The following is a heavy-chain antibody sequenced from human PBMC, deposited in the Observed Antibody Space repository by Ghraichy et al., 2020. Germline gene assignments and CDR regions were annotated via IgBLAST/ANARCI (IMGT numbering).Heavy chain of an antibody. Sequence: SGPTLVKPTQTLTLTCTFSGFSLSTSGVGVGWIRQPPGKALEWLALIFWDDDKWYSPSLKSRLTITSDTSKNQVVLTMTNMDPVDTATYFCAHSGNWNYLSVFDYWGQGTLVTVSS. J-gene: IGHJ4*02. CDR2: IFWDDDK. D-gene: IGHD1-7*01. CDR1: GFSLSTSGVG. V-gene: IGHV2-5*02. CDR3: AHSGNWNYLSVFDY.